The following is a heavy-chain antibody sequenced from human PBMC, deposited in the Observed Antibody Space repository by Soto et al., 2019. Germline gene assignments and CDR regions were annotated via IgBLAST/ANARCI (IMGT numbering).Heavy chain of an antibody. D-gene: IGHD6-13*01. CDR3: ARLDSSSWYYFDY. J-gene: IGHJ4*02. CDR1: GGSISSYY. CDR2: IYYSGST. V-gene: IGHV4-59*01. Sequence: SAPLSLTCTVSGGSISSYYWSWIRQPPGKGLEWIGYIYYSGSTNYNPSLKSRVTISVDTSKNQFSLKLSSVTAADTAVYYCARLDSSSWYYFDYWGQGTLVTVSS.